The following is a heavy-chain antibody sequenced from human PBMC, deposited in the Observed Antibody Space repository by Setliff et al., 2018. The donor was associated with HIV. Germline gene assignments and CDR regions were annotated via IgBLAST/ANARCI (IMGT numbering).Heavy chain of an antibody. CDR1: NYSISSAYY. Sequence: SETLSLTCAVSNYSISSAYYWGWIRPPPGKGLEWIGSIYHSGSTYYNPSLKSRVTISVDTSKNQFSLKLSSVTAADTAVYYCARRPAGAVAGGYGMDVWGQGTTVTVSS. V-gene: IGHV4-38-2*01. J-gene: IGHJ6*02. CDR2: IYHSGST. D-gene: IGHD6-19*01. CDR3: ARRPAGAVAGGYGMDV.